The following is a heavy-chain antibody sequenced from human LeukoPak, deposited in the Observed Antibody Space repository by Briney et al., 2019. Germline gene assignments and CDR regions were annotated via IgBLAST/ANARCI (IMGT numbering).Heavy chain of an antibody. CDR1: GFTFSSYG. CDR2: ISYDGSNK. D-gene: IGHD3-10*01. J-gene: IGHJ4*02. V-gene: IGHV3-30*18. Sequence: PGGSLRLSCAASGFTFSSYGMHWVRQAPGKGLEWVAVISYDGSNKYYADSVKGRFTISRDNSKNTLYLQMNSLRAEDTAVYYCAKDQRITTRDDYWGQGTLVTVSS. CDR3: AKDQRITTRDDY.